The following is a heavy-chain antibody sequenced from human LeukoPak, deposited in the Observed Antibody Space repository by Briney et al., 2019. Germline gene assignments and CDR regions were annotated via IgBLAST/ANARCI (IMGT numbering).Heavy chain of an antibody. CDR3: AKPTAHCSSTSCYTGGY. CDR2: IYSGGST. V-gene: IGHV3-53*01. Sequence: GGSLRLSCAASGFTFSSYAMHWVRQAPGKGLEWVSVIYSGGSTYYADSVKGRFTISRDNSKNTLYLQMNSLRAEDTAVYYCAKPTAHCSSTSCYTGGYWGQGTLVTVSS. CDR1: GFTFSSYA. D-gene: IGHD2-2*02. J-gene: IGHJ4*02.